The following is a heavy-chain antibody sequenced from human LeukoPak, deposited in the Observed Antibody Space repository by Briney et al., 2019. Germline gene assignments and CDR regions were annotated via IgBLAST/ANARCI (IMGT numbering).Heavy chain of an antibody. D-gene: IGHD1-1*01. CDR1: GFTSSSYG. CDR2: ISYDGNNK. CDR3: AKEQPGPFDY. Sequence: GGSLTLSCAASGFTSSSYGMQWVRQAPGKGLEWVAVISYDGNNKSHADSVKGPFTLPRDNSKNTLYLQMNSRRAEDTAVYYCAKEQPGPFDYWGQGTLVTVSS. J-gene: IGHJ4*02. V-gene: IGHV3-30*18.